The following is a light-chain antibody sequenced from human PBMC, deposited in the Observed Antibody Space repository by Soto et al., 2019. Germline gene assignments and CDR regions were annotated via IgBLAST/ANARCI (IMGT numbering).Light chain of an antibody. J-gene: IGKJ5*01. CDR3: QQYGSSPPIT. CDR2: GAS. Sequence: EIVLTQSPSTLSLSPGERGTLSCSASQSVSIYLAWYQQKPGQAPRLLIYGASSRATGIPDRFSGSGSGTDFTLTISRLEPEDFAVYYCQQYGSSPPITFGQGTRL. V-gene: IGKV3-20*01. CDR1: QSVSIY.